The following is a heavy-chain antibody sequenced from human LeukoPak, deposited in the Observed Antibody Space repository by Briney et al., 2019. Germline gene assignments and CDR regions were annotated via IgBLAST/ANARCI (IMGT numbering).Heavy chain of an antibody. CDR2: ITPNSGAT. V-gene: IGHV1-2*02. J-gene: IGHJ4*02. D-gene: IGHD3-22*01. CDR1: GYTFTDYY. Sequence: ASVKVSCKASGYTFTDYYMHWVRQAPAQGLEWMGWITPNSGATKYAQKFRGRVSMTRDTSINTAYMELSRLRSDDTAIYYCARVSRFYYDSSGDFDYWSQGTLVTVSS. CDR3: ARVSRFYYDSSGDFDY.